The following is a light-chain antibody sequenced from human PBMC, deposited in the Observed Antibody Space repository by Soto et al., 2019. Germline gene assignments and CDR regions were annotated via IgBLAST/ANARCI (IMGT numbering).Light chain of an antibody. J-gene: IGLJ2*01. CDR1: SSDVGGYNY. V-gene: IGLV2-14*01. CDR3: RSYTSSSTRV. CDR2: DVS. Sequence: QSALTQPASVSGSPGQSITISCTGTSSDVGGYNYVSWYQQHPGKAPKLMIYDVSNRPSGVSNRFSGSKSGNTASLTISGLQAEDEADYYCRSYTSSSTRVFGGGTMLTVL.